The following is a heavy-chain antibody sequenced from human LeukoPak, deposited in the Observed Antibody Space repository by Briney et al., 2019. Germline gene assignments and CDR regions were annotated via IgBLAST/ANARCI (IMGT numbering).Heavy chain of an antibody. CDR1: GFTFSSYA. V-gene: IGHV3-30-3*01. CDR3: AREGYDILTGPPQDV. Sequence: GRSLRLSCAASGFTFSSYAMHWVRQAPGKGLEWVAVISYDGSNKYYADSVKGRFTISSDNSKNTLYLQMNSLRAEDSAVYYCAREGYDILTGPPQDVWGQGTTVTVSS. D-gene: IGHD3-9*01. J-gene: IGHJ6*02. CDR2: ISYDGSNK.